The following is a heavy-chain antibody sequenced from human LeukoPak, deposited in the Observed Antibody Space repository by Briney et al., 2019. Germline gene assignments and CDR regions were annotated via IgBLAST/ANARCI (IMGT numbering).Heavy chain of an antibody. J-gene: IGHJ3*02. CDR1: GGSFSGYY. CDR2: ISHSGST. V-gene: IGHV4-34*01. CDR3: ARLGAFDI. Sequence: SETLSLTCAVYGGSFSGYYWSWIRQPPGKGLEWIGEISHSGSTNYNPSLKSRVTISVDTSKNQFSLKLSSVTAADTAVYYCARLGAFDIWGQGTMVTVSS.